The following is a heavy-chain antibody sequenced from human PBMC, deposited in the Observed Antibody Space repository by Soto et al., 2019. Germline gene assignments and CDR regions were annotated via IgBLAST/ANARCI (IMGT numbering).Heavy chain of an antibody. J-gene: IGHJ4*02. CDR1: GFTFSSYG. CDR3: AKDPVRGGTGGSWFDY. Sequence: PGGSLRLSCAASGFTFSSYGMHWVRQAPGKGLEWVAVISYDGSNKYYADSVKGRFTISRDNSKNTLYLQMNSLRAEDTAVYYCAKDPVRGGTGGSWFDYWGQGTLVTVSS. D-gene: IGHD2-15*01. CDR2: ISYDGSNK. V-gene: IGHV3-30*18.